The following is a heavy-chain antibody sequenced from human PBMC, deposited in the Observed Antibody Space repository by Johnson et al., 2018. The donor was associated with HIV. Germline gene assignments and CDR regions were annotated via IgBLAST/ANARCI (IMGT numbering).Heavy chain of an antibody. J-gene: IGHJ3*02. CDR3: ARGGGCGGDCYSGYDAFDI. CDR1: GFTFTNFG. CDR2: ISYDGNNK. Sequence: QVQLVESGGGVVQPGRSLRLSCAASGFTFTNFGFHWVRQAPGKGLEWVAVISYDGNNKYYADSVKGRFTISRENSKNMLYLQMNSLRAEDTAVYYWARGGGCGGDCYSGYDAFDIWGQGTMVTVSS. V-gene: IGHV3-30*03. D-gene: IGHD2-21*01.